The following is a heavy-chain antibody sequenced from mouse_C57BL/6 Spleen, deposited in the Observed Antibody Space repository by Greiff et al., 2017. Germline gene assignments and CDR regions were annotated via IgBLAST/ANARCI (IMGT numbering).Heavy chain of an antibody. V-gene: IGHV3-1*01. CDR3: ARGGIYKGFAY. Sequence: VQLQQSGPGMVKPSQSLSLTCTVTGYSITSGYDWHWIRHFPGNKLEWMGYISYSGSTNYNPSLKSRISITHDTSKNHFFLKLNSVTTEDTATYYCARGGIYKGFAYWGQGTLVTVSA. CDR1: GYSITSGYD. CDR2: ISYSGST. D-gene: IGHD2-1*01. J-gene: IGHJ3*01.